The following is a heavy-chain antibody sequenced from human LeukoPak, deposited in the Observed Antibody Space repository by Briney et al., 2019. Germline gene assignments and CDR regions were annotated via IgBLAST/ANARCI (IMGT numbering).Heavy chain of an antibody. CDR2: IYYSGST. J-gene: IGHJ5*02. V-gene: IGHV4-39*01. Sequence: SETLSLTCTVSGGSISSSSYYWGWIRQPPGKGLEWIGSIYYSGSTYYNPSLKSRVTISVDTSKDQFSLKLSSVTAADTAVYYCARRAHYYGSGSYYNGGNWFDPWGQGTLVTVSS. D-gene: IGHD3-10*01. CDR1: GGSISSSSYY. CDR3: ARRAHYYGSGSYYNGGNWFDP.